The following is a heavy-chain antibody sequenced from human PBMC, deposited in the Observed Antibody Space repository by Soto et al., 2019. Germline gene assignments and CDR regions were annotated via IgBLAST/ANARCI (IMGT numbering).Heavy chain of an antibody. CDR3: AKIVVPAFFRSNLYYYEVMDF. CDR2: ISYDGSNK. V-gene: IGHV3-30*18. J-gene: IGHJ6*02. CDR1: GFTFSSYG. D-gene: IGHD2-2*01. Sequence: GGSLRLSCAASGFTFSSYGMHWVRQAPGKGLEWVAVISYDGSNKYYADSVKGRFTISRDNSKNTLYLQMNSLRAEDTAVYYCAKIVVPAFFRSNLYYYEVMDFGGQGTTDPVSS.